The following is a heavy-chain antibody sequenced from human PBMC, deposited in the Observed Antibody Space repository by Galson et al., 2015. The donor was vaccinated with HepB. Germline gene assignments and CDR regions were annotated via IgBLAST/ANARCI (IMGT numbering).Heavy chain of an antibody. V-gene: IGHV1-18*04. CDR2: ISAHGGNT. D-gene: IGHD4/OR15-4a*01. J-gene: IGHJ4*02. Sequence: SVKVSCKASGYTFTSNGISWVRQTPRPGLEWLGWISAHGGNTKYAQKYQGRITLTRDTSTSTAYVELGSLRSDDTAVYYCARDRDYRFDYWSQGTLVTVSS. CDR1: GYTFTSNG. CDR3: ARDRDYRFDY.